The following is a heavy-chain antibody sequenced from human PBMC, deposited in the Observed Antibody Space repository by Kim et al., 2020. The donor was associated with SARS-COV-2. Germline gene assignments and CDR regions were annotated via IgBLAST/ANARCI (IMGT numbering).Heavy chain of an antibody. CDR3: ARGVLVYYGSQSYYYYGMDV. CDR2: ISSSSSYI. V-gene: IGHV3-21*01. Sequence: GGSLRLSCAASGFTFSSYSMNWVRQAPGKGLEWVSSISSSSSYIYYADSVKGRFTISRDNAKNSLYLQMNSLRAEDTAVYYCARGVLVYYGSQSYYYYGMDVWGQGTTVTVSS. CDR1: GFTFSSYS. J-gene: IGHJ6*02. D-gene: IGHD3-10*01.